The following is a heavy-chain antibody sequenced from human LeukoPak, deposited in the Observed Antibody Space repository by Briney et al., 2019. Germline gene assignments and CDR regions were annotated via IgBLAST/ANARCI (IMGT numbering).Heavy chain of an antibody. CDR1: GGSISSYY. J-gene: IGHJ4*02. Sequence: SETLSLTCTVSGGSISSYYWSWIRQPPGKGLEWGGYIYYSGSTNYNPSLKSRVTISVDTSKNQFSLKLSSVTAADTAVYYCARGNNYDILTGYYSVGLLDYWGQGTLVTVSS. D-gene: IGHD3-9*01. CDR3: ARGNNYDILTGYYSVGLLDY. CDR2: IYYSGST. V-gene: IGHV4-59*01.